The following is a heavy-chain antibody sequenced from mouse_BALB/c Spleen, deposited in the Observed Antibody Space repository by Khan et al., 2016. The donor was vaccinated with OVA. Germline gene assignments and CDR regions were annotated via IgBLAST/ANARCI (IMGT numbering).Heavy chain of an antibody. CDR1: GYTFTSYY. CDR3: SRSGYGSFAY. J-gene: IGHJ3*01. Sequence: VQLKQSGAELVKPGASVRLSCKASGYTFTSYYLYWVKQRPGQGLEWIGDINPSSGGTNFNGKFKSKATLTVDKSSSTAYIQLNSLTSEDSAVYYCSRSGYGSFAYWGQGTLVTVSA. V-gene: IGHV1S81*02. CDR2: INPSSGGT. D-gene: IGHD2-2*01.